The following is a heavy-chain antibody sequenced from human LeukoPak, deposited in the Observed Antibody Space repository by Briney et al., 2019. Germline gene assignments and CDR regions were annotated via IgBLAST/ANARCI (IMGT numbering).Heavy chain of an antibody. J-gene: IGHJ4*02. V-gene: IGHV3-9*03. CDR2: ISWNSGSI. Sequence: PGGSLRLSCAASGFTFDDYAMHWVRQAPGKGLEWVSGISWNSGSIGYADSVKGRFTISRDNAKNSLYLQMNSLRAEDMALYYCAKDHRAVVTAIFDYWGQGTLVTVSS. D-gene: IGHD2-21*02. CDR1: GFTFDDYA. CDR3: AKDHRAVVTAIFDY.